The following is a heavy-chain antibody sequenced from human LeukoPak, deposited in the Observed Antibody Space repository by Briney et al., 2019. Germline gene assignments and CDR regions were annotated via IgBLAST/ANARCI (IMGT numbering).Heavy chain of an antibody. Sequence: SETLSLTCTVSGYSISSGYYWGWIRQPPGKGLEWTGSIYHSGSTYYNPSLKSRVTISVDTSKNQFSLKLSSVTAADTAVYYCARAHYYDSSGYSPPAYFDYWGQGTLVTVSS. CDR3: ARAHYYDSSGYSPPAYFDY. CDR1: GYSISSGYY. V-gene: IGHV4-38-2*02. D-gene: IGHD3-22*01. J-gene: IGHJ4*02. CDR2: IYHSGST.